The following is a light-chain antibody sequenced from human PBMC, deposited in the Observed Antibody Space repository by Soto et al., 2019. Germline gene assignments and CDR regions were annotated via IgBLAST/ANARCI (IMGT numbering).Light chain of an antibody. CDR1: RSVSSSY. Sequence: EIVLTQSPGTLSLSPGERATLSCRASRSVSSSYLAWYQQKPGQAPRLLIYGASSRATGVPDRFSGSGSGTDFTLTISRLEPEDFAVYYCQQYGSSPLYPFGQGTKLEIK. V-gene: IGKV3-20*01. CDR3: QQYGSSPLYP. CDR2: GAS. J-gene: IGKJ2*01.